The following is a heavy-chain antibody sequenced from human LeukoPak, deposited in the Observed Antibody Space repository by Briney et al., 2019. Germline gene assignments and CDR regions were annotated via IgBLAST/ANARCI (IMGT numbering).Heavy chain of an antibody. CDR2: INHSGST. Sequence: SETLSLTCAVYGGSFSGYYWSWIRQPPGKGLEWIGEINHSGSTNYNPSLKSRVTISVDTSKNQFSLKLSSVTAADTAVYYCARGVKAAAGTMGYWGQGTLVTVSS. V-gene: IGHV4-34*01. CDR1: GGSFSGYY. CDR3: ARGVKAAAGTMGY. J-gene: IGHJ4*02. D-gene: IGHD6-13*01.